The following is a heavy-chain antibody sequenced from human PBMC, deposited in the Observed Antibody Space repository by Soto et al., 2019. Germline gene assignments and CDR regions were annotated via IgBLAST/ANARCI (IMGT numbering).Heavy chain of an antibody. Sequence: EVQLVESGGGLVQPGGSLRLSCAASGITLSNYCVHWVRQAPGKGLVWVTRISSDGSSTSYADSVKGRFTISRDNAKNTLDLQMSSLRAKDTAVYYCAYSTTGCPTWGKGTLVTVSS. J-gene: IGHJ4*02. D-gene: IGHD1-1*01. V-gene: IGHV3-74*01. CDR1: GITLSNYC. CDR2: ISSDGSST. CDR3: AYSTTGCPT.